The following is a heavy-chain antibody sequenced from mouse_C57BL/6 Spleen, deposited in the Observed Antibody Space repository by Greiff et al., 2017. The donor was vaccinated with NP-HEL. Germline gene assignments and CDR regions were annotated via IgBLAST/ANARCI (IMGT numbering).Heavy chain of an antibody. CDR2: FYPGSGSI. D-gene: IGHD1-1*01. CDR1: GYTFTEYT. Sequence: QVQLKESGAELVKPGASVKLSCKASGYTFTEYTIHWVKQRSGQGLEWIGWFYPGSGSIKYNEKFKDKATLTADKSSSTVYMELSRLTSEDSAVYFCARHEGNYGSSYWYFDVWGTGTTVTVSS. V-gene: IGHV1-62-2*01. CDR3: ARHEGNYGSSYWYFDV. J-gene: IGHJ1*03.